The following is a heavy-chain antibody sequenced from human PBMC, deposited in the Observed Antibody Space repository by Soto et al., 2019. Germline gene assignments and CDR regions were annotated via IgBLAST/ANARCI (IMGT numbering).Heavy chain of an antibody. D-gene: IGHD3-10*01. CDR2: INHSGST. V-gene: IGHV4-34*01. CDR1: GGSFSGYY. J-gene: IGHJ4*02. CDR3: ARGITMVRGGRFDY. Sequence: QVQLQQWGAGLLKPSETLSLTCAVYGGSFSGYYWSWIRQPPGKGLEWNGEINHSGSTNYNPSLKGRVAISVDTSKNQCSLKLSSVTAADAAVYYCARGITMVRGGRFDYWGQGTLVTVSS.